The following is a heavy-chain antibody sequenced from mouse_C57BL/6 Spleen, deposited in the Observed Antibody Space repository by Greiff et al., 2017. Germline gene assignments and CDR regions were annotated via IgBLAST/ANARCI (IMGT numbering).Heavy chain of an antibody. CDR1: GYAFSSSW. CDR2: IYPGDGGT. Sequence: QVQLQQSGPELVKPGASVKISCKASGYAFSSSWMNWVKQRPGKGLEWIGRIYPGDGGTNYNGKFKGKATLTADKSSSTAYMQLSSLTSEDSAVYVCAKEGGKTGTDYWGQGTTLTVSS. CDR3: AKEGGKTGTDY. V-gene: IGHV1-82*01. D-gene: IGHD4-1*01. J-gene: IGHJ2*01.